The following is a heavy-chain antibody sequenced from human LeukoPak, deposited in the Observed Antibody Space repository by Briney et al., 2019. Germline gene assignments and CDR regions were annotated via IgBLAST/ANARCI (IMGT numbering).Heavy chain of an antibody. CDR2: INPRNGAT. CDR3: ARDPRDTGGAYDS. Sequence: GASVKVSCMAPGYTFTNYYIHWLRQAPGQGPEWMGYINPRNGATDYSQKFQGRLSMTRDTSISTAYMEVSSLRSDDTALYYCARDPRDTGGAYDSGGQGTLLTVSS. V-gene: IGHV1-2*02. J-gene: IGHJ4*02. CDR1: GYTFTNYY. D-gene: IGHD2-8*02.